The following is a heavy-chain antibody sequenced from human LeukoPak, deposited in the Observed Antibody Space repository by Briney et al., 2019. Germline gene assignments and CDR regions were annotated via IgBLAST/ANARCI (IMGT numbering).Heavy chain of an antibody. CDR3: AGGSTVFGLRLT. D-gene: IGHD5-12*01. J-gene: IGHJ5*02. V-gene: IGHV4-34*01. CDR1: GGSFSGYY. Sequence: SETLSLTCAVYGGSFSGYYWSWIRQPPGRGLEWIGEINHSGSTNYNTSPKGRVTISVDTSKNKFSLMLSSVTAADTAVYYCAGGSTVFGLRLTWGEGTLVTVSS. CDR2: INHSGST.